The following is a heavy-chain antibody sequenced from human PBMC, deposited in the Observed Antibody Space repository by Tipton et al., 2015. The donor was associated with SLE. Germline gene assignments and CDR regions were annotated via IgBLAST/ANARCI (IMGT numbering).Heavy chain of an antibody. Sequence: TLSLTCTVSGGSISSHFWSWIRQPPGKGLEWVGYVSYSGITNYNPSLKSRVTISVDTSKNQFSLRLTSVTAADTAVYYCATIDPDVDSGVIPGDYWGQGTLVTVSS. CDR2: VSYSGIT. V-gene: IGHV4-59*11. J-gene: IGHJ4*02. D-gene: IGHD2-15*01. CDR1: GGSISSHF. CDR3: ATIDPDVDSGVIPGDY.